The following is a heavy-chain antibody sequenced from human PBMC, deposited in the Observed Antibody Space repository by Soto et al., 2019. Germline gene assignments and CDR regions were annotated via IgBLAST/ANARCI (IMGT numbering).Heavy chain of an antibody. Sequence: GASVKVSCNASGVTFSSYAISWVRQAPGQGLEWMGGIIPIFGTANYAQKFQGRVTITADKSTSTAYMELSSLRSEDTAVYYCAKAPYYDFWSGYFDYWGQGTMVTVSS. CDR1: GVTFSSYA. V-gene: IGHV1-69*06. J-gene: IGHJ4*02. CDR3: AKAPYYDFWSGYFDY. CDR2: IIPIFGTA. D-gene: IGHD3-3*01.